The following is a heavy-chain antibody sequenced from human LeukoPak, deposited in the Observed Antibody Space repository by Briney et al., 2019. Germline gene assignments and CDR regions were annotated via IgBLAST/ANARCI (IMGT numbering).Heavy chain of an antibody. CDR1: GFTFSSYA. CDR2: ISGSGRGGSS. V-gene: IGHV3-23*01. CDR3: AKGQRSPLLLIAAAATGADY. Sequence: GGSLRLSCAASGFTFSSYAMSWVRQAPGKGLEWVSAISGSGRGGSSYYSDSVKGRFTLSRDNSENTLSLQMNSLRAEDTAVYYCAKGQRSPLLLIAAAATGADYWGQGTLVTVSS. J-gene: IGHJ4*02. D-gene: IGHD6-13*01.